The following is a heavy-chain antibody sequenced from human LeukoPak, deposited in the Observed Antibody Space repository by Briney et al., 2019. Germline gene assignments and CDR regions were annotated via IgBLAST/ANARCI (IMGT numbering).Heavy chain of an antibody. V-gene: IGHV1-69*04. CDR2: IIPILGIA. CDR3: ATRLNVYCSGGSCYSNYYYYGMDV. D-gene: IGHD2-15*01. J-gene: IGHJ6*02. CDR1: GGTFSSYA. Sequence: ASVKVSCKASGGTFSSYAISWVRRAPGQGLEWMGRIIPILGIANYAQKFQGRVTITADKSTSTAYMELSSLRSEDTAVYYCATRLNVYCSGGSCYSNYYYYGMDVWGQGTTVTVSS.